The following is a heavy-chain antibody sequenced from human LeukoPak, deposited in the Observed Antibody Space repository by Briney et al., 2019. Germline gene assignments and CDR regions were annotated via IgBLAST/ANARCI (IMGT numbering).Heavy chain of an antibody. CDR3: ARVVAARNWYFDL. CDR1: GYTFTGYY. J-gene: IGHJ2*01. D-gene: IGHD6-6*01. Sequence: ASVKVSCKASGYTFTGYYMHWVRQAPGQGLEWMGRINPNSGGTNYAQKFQGRVTMTRDTSISTAYMELSRLRSDHTAVYYCARVVAARNWYFDLWGRGTLVTVSS. CDR2: INPNSGGT. V-gene: IGHV1-2*06.